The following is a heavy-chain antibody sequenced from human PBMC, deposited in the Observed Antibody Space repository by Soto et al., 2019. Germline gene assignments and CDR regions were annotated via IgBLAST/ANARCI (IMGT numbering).Heavy chain of an antibody. CDR3: ARGPYRAVAGTLSWFDP. D-gene: IGHD6-19*01. J-gene: IGHJ5*02. Sequence: VQLQQWGAGLLKPSETLSLTCAVYGGSFSGYYWSWIRQPPGKGLEWIGEINHSGSTNYNPSLKSRVTISVDTSKNQFSLKLSSVTAADTAVYYCARGPYRAVAGTLSWFDPWGQGTLVTVSS. V-gene: IGHV4-34*01. CDR1: GGSFSGYY. CDR2: INHSGST.